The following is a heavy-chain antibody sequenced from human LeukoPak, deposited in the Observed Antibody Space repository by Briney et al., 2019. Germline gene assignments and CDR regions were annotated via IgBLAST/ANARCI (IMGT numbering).Heavy chain of an antibody. CDR2: INPTSGDT. CDR3: ARDPRGTYDY. J-gene: IGHJ4*02. V-gene: IGHV1-2*02. Sequence: ASLKVSCKTSGYTFTAAYNIHWLRQAPGQGPEFMGWINPTSGDTRYAQKFQGRVTVTRDTVISTAYMELSSLISDDTAVYYCARDPRGTYDYWGQGTLVTVS. D-gene: IGHD5-12*01. CDR1: GYTFTAAYN.